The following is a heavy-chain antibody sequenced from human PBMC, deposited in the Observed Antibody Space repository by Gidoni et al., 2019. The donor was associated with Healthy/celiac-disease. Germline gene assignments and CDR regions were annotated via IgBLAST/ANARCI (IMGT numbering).Heavy chain of an antibody. Sequence: EVQLVESGGGLVQPGRSLRLSCAASGSTFDDYAMHWFRAAPGKGLEWVSGISWNSSSIGSTDSVKGRFTISRDNAKNSLYLQNNSLRAEDPTLYYCAKGRYGYYALDYWGQGTLVTVSS. J-gene: IGHJ4*02. CDR1: GSTFDDYA. V-gene: IGHV3-9*01. CDR3: AKGRYGYYALDY. CDR2: ISWNSSSI. D-gene: IGHD4-17*01.